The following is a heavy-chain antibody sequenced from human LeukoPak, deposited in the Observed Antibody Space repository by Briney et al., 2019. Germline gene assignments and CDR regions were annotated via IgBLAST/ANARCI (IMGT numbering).Heavy chain of an antibody. Sequence: SETLSLTCTVSGGSVSSGSYYWSWIRQPPGKGLEWIGYIYYSGSTNYNPSLKSRVTISVDTSKNQFSLKLSSVTAADTAVYYCARGDSYGYFAVETGFDYWGQGTLVTVSS. CDR3: ARGDSYGYFAVETGFDY. CDR2: IYYSGST. CDR1: GGSVSSGSYY. V-gene: IGHV4-61*01. D-gene: IGHD5-18*01. J-gene: IGHJ4*02.